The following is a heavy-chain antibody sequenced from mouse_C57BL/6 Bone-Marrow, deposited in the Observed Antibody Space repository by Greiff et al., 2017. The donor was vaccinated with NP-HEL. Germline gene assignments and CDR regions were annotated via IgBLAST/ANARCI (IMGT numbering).Heavy chain of an antibody. CDR1: GYTFTSSW. V-gene: IGHV1-69*01. CDR3: ARGDYDVNYYAMDY. J-gene: IGHJ4*01. D-gene: IGHD2-4*01. Sequence: VQLQQPGAELVMPGASVKLSCKASGYTFTSSWMHWVKQRPGQGLEWIGEIDPSDSYNNYNPQFKGKSTLTVDKSSSTAYMQLRSLTAADSAISYCARGDYDVNYYAMDYWGQGTSVTVSS. CDR2: IDPSDSYN.